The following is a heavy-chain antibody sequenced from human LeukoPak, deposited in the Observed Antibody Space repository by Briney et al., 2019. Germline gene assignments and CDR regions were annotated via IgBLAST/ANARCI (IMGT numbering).Heavy chain of an antibody. V-gene: IGHV1-46*01. CDR1: GYTFTRYY. D-gene: IGHD2-2*01. CDR3: ARVVGYCSSTSCAPFDY. J-gene: IGHJ4*02. CDR2: INPSGGST. Sequence: GASVKVSCKASGYTFTRYYMHWVRQAPGQGLEWMGIINPSGGSTSYAQKFQGRVTMTRDTSTSTVYMELSSLRSEDTAVYYCARVVGYCSSTSCAPFDYWGQGTLVTVSS.